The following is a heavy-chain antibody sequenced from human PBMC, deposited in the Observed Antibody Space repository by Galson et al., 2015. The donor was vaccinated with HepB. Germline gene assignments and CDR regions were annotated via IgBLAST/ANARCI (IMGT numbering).Heavy chain of an antibody. V-gene: IGHV3-33*01. J-gene: IGHJ6*02. CDR2: IWYDGSNK. Sequence: SLRLSCAASGFTFSSYGMHWVRQAPGKGLEWVAVIWYDGSNKYYADSVKGRFTISRDNSKNTLYLQMNSLRAEDTAVYYCARDPLERGSTSCYDPGCREYYFYYGMDVWGQGTTVTVSS. D-gene: IGHD2-2*01. CDR3: ARDPLERGSTSCYDPGCREYYFYYGMDV. CDR1: GFTFSSYG.